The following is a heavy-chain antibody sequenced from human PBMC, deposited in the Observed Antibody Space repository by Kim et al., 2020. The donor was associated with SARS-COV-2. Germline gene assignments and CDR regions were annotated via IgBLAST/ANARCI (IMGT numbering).Heavy chain of an antibody. CDR3: AKGGLRYFDLTDY. CDR2: ISYDGSNK. J-gene: IGHJ4*02. Sequence: GGSLRLSCAASGFTFSSYGMHWVRQAPGKGLEWVAVISYDGSNKYYADSVKGRFTISRDNSKNTLYLQMNSLRAEDTAVYYCAKGGLRYFDLTDYWGQG. V-gene: IGHV3-30*18. D-gene: IGHD3-9*01. CDR1: GFTFSSYG.